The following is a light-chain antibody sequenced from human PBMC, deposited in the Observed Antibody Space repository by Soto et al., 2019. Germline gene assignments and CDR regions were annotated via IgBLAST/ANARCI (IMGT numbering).Light chain of an antibody. CDR3: QQYNSYLLT. CDR1: QSISSW. CDR2: DAS. J-gene: IGKJ4*01. Sequence: DIRMTQSPSTLSASVGDRVTITCRASQSISSWLAWYQQKPGKAHKLLIYDASSLESGVPSRFSGSGSGTEFTLTISSLQPDDFATYYCQQYNSYLLTFGGGTKVDIK. V-gene: IGKV1-5*01.